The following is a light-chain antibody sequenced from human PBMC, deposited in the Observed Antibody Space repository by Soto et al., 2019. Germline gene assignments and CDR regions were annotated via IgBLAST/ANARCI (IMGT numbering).Light chain of an antibody. V-gene: IGKV3-11*01. CDR2: DAS. J-gene: IGKJ1*01. CDR1: ENVWNN. CDR3: QQRGRSWT. Sequence: EVVLTQSPATLSFSPGERATLSCRASENVWNNLAWYQQRPGQPPRLLIYDASTRATGIPARFSGSGSGTDFTLTISSLEPEDFAVYYCQQRGRSWTFGPGTEVEIK.